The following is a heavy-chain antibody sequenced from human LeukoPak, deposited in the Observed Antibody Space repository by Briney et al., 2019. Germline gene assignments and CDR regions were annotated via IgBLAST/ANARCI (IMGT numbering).Heavy chain of an antibody. V-gene: IGHV3-23*01. CDR1: GFSLSSYE. D-gene: IGHD4-23*01. CDR3: AKRVDYGGNYYFDY. CDR2: IGPSGGST. Sequence: PGGSLRLSCAASGFSLSSYEMNWVRQAPGQGLEWVSAIGPSGGSTYYADSVKGRFTISRDNSKNTLYLQMNSLRVEDTALYYCAKRVDYGGNYYFDYWGQGTLVTVSS. J-gene: IGHJ4*02.